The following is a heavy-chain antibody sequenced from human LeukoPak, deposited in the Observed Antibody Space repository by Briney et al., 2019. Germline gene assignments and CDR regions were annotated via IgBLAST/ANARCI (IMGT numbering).Heavy chain of an antibody. J-gene: IGHJ4*02. CDR2: IIPIFGTA. CDR1: GGTFSSYA. Sequence: SVKVSCKASGGTFSSYAISWVRQAPGQGLEWMGGIIPIFGTANYAQKFQGRVTITADKSTSTAYMELSSLTSDDTAVYYCARFRAGVGEPYGDYWGQGTLVTVSS. CDR3: ARFRAGVGEPYGDY. V-gene: IGHV1-69*06. D-gene: IGHD3-10*01.